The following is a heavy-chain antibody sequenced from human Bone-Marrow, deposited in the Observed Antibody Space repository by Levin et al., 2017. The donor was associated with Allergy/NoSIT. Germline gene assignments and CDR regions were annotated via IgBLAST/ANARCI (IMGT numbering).Heavy chain of an antibody. Sequence: PSETLSLTCTVSGGSISTYCWNWIRQPPGKGLEWIGYIYYSGSTNYNPSLKSRVTISVDTSKNQFSLRLSSVTTADTAVYYCARRKMDSSPSGSFWFDPWGQGTLVTVSS. D-gene: IGHD6-13*01. CDR1: GGSISTYC. V-gene: IGHV4-59*13. J-gene: IGHJ5*02. CDR3: ARRKMDSSPSGSFWFDP. CDR2: IYYSGST.